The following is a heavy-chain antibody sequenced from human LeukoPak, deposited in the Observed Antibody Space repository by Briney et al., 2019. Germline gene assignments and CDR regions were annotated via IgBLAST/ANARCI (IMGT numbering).Heavy chain of an antibody. CDR2: ISSSSSYI. D-gene: IGHD3-9*01. CDR1: GFTFSDYY. Sequence: GGSLRLSCAASGFTFSDYYMSWIRQAPGKGLEWVSYISSSSSYINYADSVKGRFTISRDNAKNSLYLQMNSLRAEDTAVYYCASASPYFNDIYTWGQGTLVTVSS. CDR3: ASASPYFNDIYT. V-gene: IGHV3-11*03. J-gene: IGHJ5*02.